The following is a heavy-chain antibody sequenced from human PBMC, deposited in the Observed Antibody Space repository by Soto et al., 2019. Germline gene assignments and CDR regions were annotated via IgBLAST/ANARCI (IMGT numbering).Heavy chain of an antibody. Sequence: QVQLVQSGAEVKKPGASVKVSCKASGYTFTSYDINWVRQATGQGLEWMGWMNPNSGNTGYAQKFQGRVTMTRNTSISTADMELISLRSEDTAVYYCARELLWFGELLAYWFDPWGQGTLVTVSS. CDR1: GYTFTSYD. J-gene: IGHJ5*02. CDR3: ARELLWFGELLAYWFDP. CDR2: MNPNSGNT. V-gene: IGHV1-8*01. D-gene: IGHD3-10*01.